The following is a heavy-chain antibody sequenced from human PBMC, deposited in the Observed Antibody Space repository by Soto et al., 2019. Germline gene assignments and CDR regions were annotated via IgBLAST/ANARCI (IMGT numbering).Heavy chain of an antibody. V-gene: IGHV2-5*01. Sequence: CVPTLVNRAHTLTVTFRFCFFSLTTSGAGVGWLRQPPGKALEWLPLISWKDDKRYNPGLKKRLTITKDPSKNQVVLTMTNMDPVDTGTYYCANRYGRNYYRWYFELRGQGTLVTVYS. J-gene: IGHJ4*02. CDR3: ANRYGRNYYRWYFEL. CDR2: ISWKDDK. CDR1: FFSLTTSGAG. D-gene: IGHD3-10*01.